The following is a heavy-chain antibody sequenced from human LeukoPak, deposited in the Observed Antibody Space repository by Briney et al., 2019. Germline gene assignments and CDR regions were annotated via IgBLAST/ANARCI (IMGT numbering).Heavy chain of an antibody. CDR2: IIPMFGTT. J-gene: IGHJ3*02. CDR1: GGTFSIHS. V-gene: IGHV1-69*13. CDR3: ARGYYDFWSTSRRAVTADSDAFHI. D-gene: IGHD3/OR15-3a*01. Sequence: SVTVSCKGSGGTFSIHSFTWVRQAPGQGLEWMGGIIPMFGTTNNAQKFQGRVTITADESTSTAYMELTSLRSDDTAMYYCARGYYDFWSTSRRAVTADSDAFHIWGQGTMVTVSS.